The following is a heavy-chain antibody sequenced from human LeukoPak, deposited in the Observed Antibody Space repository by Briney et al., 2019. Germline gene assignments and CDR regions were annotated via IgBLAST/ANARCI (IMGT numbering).Heavy chain of an antibody. V-gene: IGHV3-53*01. CDR1: EFTVSDIY. D-gene: IGHD3-22*01. CDR3: ASPNNYYDIPRAFDY. J-gene: IGHJ4*02. CDR2: IYSGGDT. Sequence: GGSLRLSCAASEFTVSDIYMSWVRQAPGKGLEWVSVIYSGGDTFYAESVKGRFTISRDNAKNSLYLQMNSLRAEDTAVYYCASPNNYYDIPRAFDYWGQGTLVTVSS.